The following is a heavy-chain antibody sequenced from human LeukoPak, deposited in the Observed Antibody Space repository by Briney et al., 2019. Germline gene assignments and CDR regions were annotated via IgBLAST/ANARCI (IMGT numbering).Heavy chain of an antibody. D-gene: IGHD6-13*01. CDR2: IIPILGIA. CDR3: ARDIRGGSSWYRWFDP. Sequence: ASVKVSCKASGGTFSSYAISWVRQAPGQGLEWMGRIIPILGIANYAQKFQGRVTITADKSTSTAYMELSSLRSEDTAVYYCARDIRGGSSWYRWFDPWGQGTLVTVSS. J-gene: IGHJ5*02. V-gene: IGHV1-69*04. CDR1: GGTFSSYA.